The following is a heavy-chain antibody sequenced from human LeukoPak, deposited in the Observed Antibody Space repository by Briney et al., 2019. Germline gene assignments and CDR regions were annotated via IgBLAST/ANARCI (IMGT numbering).Heavy chain of an antibody. J-gene: IGHJ4*02. CDR2: INTKNGNT. V-gene: IGHV1-18*01. CDR1: GYSFTSYG. CDR3: ARKACYGVCHYFDF. D-gene: IGHD2-8*01. Sequence: SSVKVSCKASGYSFTSYGISWVRQAPGQWLEWMGWINTKNGNTNYAQEVQDRVTVTTDTSTSTAYMELTTLRSDDTAVYYCARKACYGVCHYFDFWGAGTLFTVSS.